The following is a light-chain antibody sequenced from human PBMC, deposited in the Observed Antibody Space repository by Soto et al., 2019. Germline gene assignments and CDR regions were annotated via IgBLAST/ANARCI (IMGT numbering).Light chain of an antibody. Sequence: EIVLTQSPGTQSLSPGERATLSCGASQSISSSYLAWYQQKPGQAPRLLIYGPSSRATGIPDRFSVSGSGTDFTLTINRLETEDFAVYYCQQYDSSPRTFGQGTKVDIK. J-gene: IGKJ1*01. CDR2: GPS. CDR3: QQYDSSPRT. CDR1: QSISSSY. V-gene: IGKV3-20*01.